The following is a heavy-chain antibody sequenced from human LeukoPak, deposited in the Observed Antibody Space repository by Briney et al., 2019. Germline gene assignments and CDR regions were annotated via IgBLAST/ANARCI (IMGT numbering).Heavy chain of an antibody. Sequence: PGGSLRLSCAASGFTFSSYEMNWVRQAPGTGLEWVSYISSSGSTIYYADSVKGRFTISRDNAKNSLYLQMNSLRAEDTAVYYCARVAGGYEYYFDYWGQGTLVTVSS. CDR3: ARVAGGYEYYFDY. D-gene: IGHD6-19*01. CDR2: ISSSGSTI. V-gene: IGHV3-48*03. CDR1: GFTFSSYE. J-gene: IGHJ4*02.